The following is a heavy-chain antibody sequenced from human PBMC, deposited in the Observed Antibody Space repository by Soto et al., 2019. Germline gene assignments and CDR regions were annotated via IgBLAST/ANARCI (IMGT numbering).Heavy chain of an antibody. J-gene: IGHJ4*02. Sequence: ASVKVSCKASGGTFSSYAISWVRQAPGQGLELMGGIIPIFGTANYAQEFQGRVTITAXXXXXXAXIXLXXXXTEXTALYYGAKALSGYTYRPFDYWGQGTLVTVSS. V-gene: IGHV1-69*06. CDR2: IIPIFGTA. D-gene: IGHD5-18*01. CDR3: AKALSGYTYRPFDY. CDR1: GGTFSSYA.